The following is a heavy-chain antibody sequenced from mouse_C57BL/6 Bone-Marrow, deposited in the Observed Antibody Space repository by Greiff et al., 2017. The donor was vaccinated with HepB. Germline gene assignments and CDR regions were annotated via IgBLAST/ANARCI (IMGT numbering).Heavy chain of an antibody. Sequence: EVMLVESGGGLVQPGESLKLSCESNEYEFPSHDMSWVRKTPEKRLELVAAINSDGGSTYYPDTMERRFIISIDNTKKTLYLQMSSLRSEDTALYYCAILRWLLRFAWFAYWGQGTLVTVSA. V-gene: IGHV5-2*03. CDR1: EYEFPSHD. CDR2: INSDGGST. CDR3: AILRWLLRFAWFAY. D-gene: IGHD2-3*01. J-gene: IGHJ3*01.